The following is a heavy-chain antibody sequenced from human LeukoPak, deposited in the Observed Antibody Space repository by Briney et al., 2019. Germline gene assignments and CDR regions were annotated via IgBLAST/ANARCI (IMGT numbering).Heavy chain of an antibody. Sequence: PGGSLRLSCAASGFTFSSYAMSWVRQAPGKGLEWVSAVSGSGGSTDYADSVKGRFTISRDNSKNTLYLQMNSLTAEDTAVYYCAKAPKYSYASDYWGQGTLVTVSS. CDR2: VSGSGGST. CDR3: AKAPKYSYASDY. J-gene: IGHJ4*02. V-gene: IGHV3-23*01. D-gene: IGHD5-18*01. CDR1: GFTFSSYA.